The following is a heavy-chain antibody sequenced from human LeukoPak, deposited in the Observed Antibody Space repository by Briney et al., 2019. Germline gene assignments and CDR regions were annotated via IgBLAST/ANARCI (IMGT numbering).Heavy chain of an antibody. D-gene: IGHD6-6*01. CDR3: ARLSIAARIFFDY. Sequence: WVRQAPGKGLEWIGSIYYSGSTYYNPSLKSRVTISVDTSKNQFSLKLSSVTAADTAVYYCARLSIAARIFFDYWGQGTLVTVSS. CDR2: IYYSGST. V-gene: IGHV4-39*01. J-gene: IGHJ4*02.